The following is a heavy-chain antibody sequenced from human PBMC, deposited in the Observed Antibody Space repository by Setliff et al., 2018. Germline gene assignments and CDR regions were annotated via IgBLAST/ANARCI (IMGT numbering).Heavy chain of an antibody. J-gene: IGHJ6*03. CDR2: IYTDGST. Sequence: ASETLSLTCTVSGDSISGAKYYWSWIRQSAGKGLECIGRIYTDGSTKYNPSLNSRVALSIDTSKNQFSLRLSSVTAADTAVYFCARVTGFLYMDVWGKGTTVTVSS. D-gene: IGHD3-3*01. V-gene: IGHV4-61*02. CDR3: ARVTGFLYMDV. CDR1: GDSISGAKYY.